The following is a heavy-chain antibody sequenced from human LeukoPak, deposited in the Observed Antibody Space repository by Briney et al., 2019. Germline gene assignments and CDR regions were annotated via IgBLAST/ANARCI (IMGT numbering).Heavy chain of an antibody. Sequence: ASVKVSCKASGFTFTSSAMQWVRQARGQRLEWIGWIVVGSGNTNYAQKFQERVTITRDMSTSTAYMELSSLRSEDTAVYYCARPLRYFDWLLGFDPWGQGTLVTVSS. CDR1: GFTFTSSA. CDR3: ARPLRYFDWLLGFDP. CDR2: IVVGSGNT. J-gene: IGHJ5*02. V-gene: IGHV1-58*02. D-gene: IGHD3-9*01.